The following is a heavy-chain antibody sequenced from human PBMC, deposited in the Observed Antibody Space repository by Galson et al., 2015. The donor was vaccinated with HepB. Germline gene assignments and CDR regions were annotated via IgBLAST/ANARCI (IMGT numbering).Heavy chain of an antibody. D-gene: IGHD1-1*01. J-gene: IGHJ6*02. CDR2: IKQDGSEK. Sequence: SLRLSCAASGFTFSSYWMSWVRQAPGKGLEWVANIKQDGSEKYYVDSVKGRFTISRDNAKNSLYLQMNSLRAEDTAVYYCARALERLSSPLYYYYGLDVWGQGTTVAVSS. CDR1: GFTFSSYW. CDR3: ARALERLSSPLYYYYGLDV. V-gene: IGHV3-7*03.